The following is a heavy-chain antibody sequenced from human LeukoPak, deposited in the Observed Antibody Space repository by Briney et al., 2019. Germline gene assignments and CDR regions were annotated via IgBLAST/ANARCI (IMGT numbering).Heavy chain of an antibody. Sequence: GGSLRLYCTASGLTFSDYSMNWIRQAPGKGLEYVSAISSNGGSTYYADSVKGRFTISRDNSKNTLYLQMGSLRAEDMAVYYCAREMEDGGGFDPWGQGTLVTVSS. J-gene: IGHJ5*02. V-gene: IGHV3-64*02. CDR1: GLTFSDYS. D-gene: IGHD4-23*01. CDR3: AREMEDGGGFDP. CDR2: ISSNGGST.